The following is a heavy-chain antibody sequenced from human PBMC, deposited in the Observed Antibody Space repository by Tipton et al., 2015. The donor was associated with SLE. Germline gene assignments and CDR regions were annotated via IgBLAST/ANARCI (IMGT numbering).Heavy chain of an antibody. V-gene: IGHV3-21*01. D-gene: IGHD4-23*01. CDR1: GFTFSSYS. CDR3: ARGSPDYGGNDYYYYYYYMDV. Sequence: SLRLSCAASGFTFSSYSMNWVRQAPGKGLEWVSSTSSSSSYIYYADSVKGRFTISRDNAKNSLYLQMNSLRAEDTAVYYCARGSPDYGGNDYYYYYYYMDVWGKGTTVTVSS. CDR2: TSSSSSYI. J-gene: IGHJ6*03.